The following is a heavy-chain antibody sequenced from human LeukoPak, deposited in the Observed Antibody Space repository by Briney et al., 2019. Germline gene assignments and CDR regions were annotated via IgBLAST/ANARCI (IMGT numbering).Heavy chain of an antibody. D-gene: IGHD4-11*01. CDR3: ARDPVVTKWFDP. CDR1: GFTFSDYY. V-gene: IGHV3-11*01. Sequence: GGSLRLSCAASGFTFSDYYISWIRQAPGKGLEWVSYISSSGSTIYYADSVKGRFTISRDNAKNSLYLQMNSLRAEDTAVYYCARDPVVTKWFDPWCQGTLVTVSS. CDR2: ISSSGSTI. J-gene: IGHJ5*02.